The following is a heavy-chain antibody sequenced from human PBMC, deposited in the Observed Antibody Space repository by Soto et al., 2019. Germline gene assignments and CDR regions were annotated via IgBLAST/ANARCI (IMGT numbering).Heavy chain of an antibody. CDR3: AREAAAASIGFDP. J-gene: IGHJ5*02. Sequence: PSVTQALTCTVSDGTNRSNYWTWIRKTPGKGLEWIGYIYDSGSTNYNPSLKSRVTLSVDTSKNQFSLKLTSVTAADTAVYYCAREAAAASIGFDPWGQGALVTSPQ. CDR2: IYDSGST. D-gene: IGHD2-2*01. V-gene: IGHV4-59*01. CDR1: DGTNRSNY.